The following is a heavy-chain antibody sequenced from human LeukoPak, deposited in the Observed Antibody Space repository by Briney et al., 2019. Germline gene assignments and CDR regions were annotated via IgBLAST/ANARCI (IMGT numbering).Heavy chain of an antibody. V-gene: IGHV1-18*01. J-gene: IGHJ4*02. CDR2: INTYNGNT. D-gene: IGHD3-22*01. CDR3: ARVVLDHYYDSSGYLGTLDY. CDR1: GYRFTNYG. Sequence: ASVKVSCKASGYRFTNYGISWVRQAPGQGLEWMGWINTYNGNTNYAQKSQGRVTMTTDTSTSTAYMELRSLRSDDTAVYYCARVVLDHYYDSSGYLGTLDYWGQGTLVTVSS.